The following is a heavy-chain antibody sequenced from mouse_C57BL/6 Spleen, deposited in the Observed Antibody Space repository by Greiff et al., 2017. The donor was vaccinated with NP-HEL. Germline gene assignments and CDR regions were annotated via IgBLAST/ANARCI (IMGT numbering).Heavy chain of an antibody. CDR1: GYTFTSYW. V-gene: IGHV1-52*01. Sequence: QVQLQQPGAELVRPGSSVKLSCKASGYTFTSYWMHWVKQRPIQGLEWIGNIDPSDSETHYNQKFKDKATLTVDKSSSTAYMQLSSLTSEDSAVYYCARADDGSSIDYWGQGTTLTVSS. CDR2: IDPSDSET. J-gene: IGHJ2*01. D-gene: IGHD1-1*01. CDR3: ARADDGSSIDY.